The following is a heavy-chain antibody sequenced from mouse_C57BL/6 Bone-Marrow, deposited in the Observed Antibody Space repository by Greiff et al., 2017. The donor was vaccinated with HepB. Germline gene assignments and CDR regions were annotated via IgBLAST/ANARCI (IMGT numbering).Heavy chain of an antibody. D-gene: IGHD3-3*01. Sequence: EVKLMASVAELVRPGASVKLSCTASGFTIKNTYMHWVTQRPEQGLEWIGRIAPANGNPKYAPKFQSKATITADTSSNTAYLQLSSLTSEDTAIYYCASGTAYYWGQGTTLTVSS. CDR2: IAPANGNP. V-gene: IGHV14-3*01. CDR3: ASGTAYY. J-gene: IGHJ2*01. CDR1: GFTIKNTY.